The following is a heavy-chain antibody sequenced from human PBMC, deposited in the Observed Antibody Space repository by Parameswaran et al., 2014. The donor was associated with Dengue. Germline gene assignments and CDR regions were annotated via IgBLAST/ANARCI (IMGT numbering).Heavy chain of an antibody. CDR2: ISYDGSNK. D-gene: IGHD6-13*01. Sequence: WIRQPPGKGLEWVAVISYDGSNKYYADSVKGRFTISRDNSKNTLYLQMNSLRAEDTAVYYCAKEDSSTLLLYYYYGMDVWGPRDHGHRLL. CDR3: AKEDSSTLLLYYYYGMDV. V-gene: IGHV3-30*18. J-gene: IGHJ6*01.